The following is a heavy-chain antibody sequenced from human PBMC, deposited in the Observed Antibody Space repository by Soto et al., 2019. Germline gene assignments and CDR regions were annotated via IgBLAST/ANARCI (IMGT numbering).Heavy chain of an antibody. CDR3: AHSPGIMTLGYFDY. D-gene: IGHD3-16*01. V-gene: IGHV2-5*02. CDR1: GFSLSTSGVG. Sequence: QITLKESGPTLVKPTQTLTLTCTFSGFSLSTSGVGVGWIRQPPGKALEWLALIYWDDDKRYSPSLKSRLTIPKDPSKNQVVLTMTNMDPVDTATYYCAHSPGIMTLGYFDYWGQGTLVTVSS. J-gene: IGHJ4*02. CDR2: IYWDDDK.